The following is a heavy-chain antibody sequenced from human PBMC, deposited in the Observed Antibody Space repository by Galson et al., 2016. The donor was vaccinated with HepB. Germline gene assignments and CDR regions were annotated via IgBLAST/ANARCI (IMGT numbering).Heavy chain of an antibody. CDR1: GYTFTTYG. Sequence: SVKVSCKASGYTFTTYGISWVRQAPGQGLEWLGWISANSGNTHYAQNLQGRVTLTTDTSTTTAYMELRSRRSDDTAVYYCARDGRHGMDVWGQGTTVTVSS. CDR2: ISANSGNT. V-gene: IGHV1-18*04. CDR3: ARDGRHGMDV. J-gene: IGHJ6*02.